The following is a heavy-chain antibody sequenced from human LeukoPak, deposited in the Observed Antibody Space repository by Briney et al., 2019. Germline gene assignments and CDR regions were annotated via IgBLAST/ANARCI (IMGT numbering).Heavy chain of an antibody. CDR3: ARQSTAGSRSGGDAFDI. CDR1: GYIFTKYG. D-gene: IGHD3-10*01. Sequence: ASVKVSCKASGYIFTKYGISWVRQAPGQGLEWMGWISGYNNDINYAQNLQGGVTMTTDTSTSTAYMELRSLKSDDTAVYYCARQSTAGSRSGGDAFDIWGQGTTVTVSS. CDR2: ISGYNNDI. J-gene: IGHJ3*02. V-gene: IGHV1-18*01.